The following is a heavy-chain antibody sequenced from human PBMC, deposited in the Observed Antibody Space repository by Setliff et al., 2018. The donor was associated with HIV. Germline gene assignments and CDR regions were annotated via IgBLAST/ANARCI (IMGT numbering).Heavy chain of an antibody. CDR2: ISAYNGNT. Sequence: ASVKVSCKASGYTFTSYGISWVRQAPGQGLEWMGWISAYNGNTNCAQELQGRVAMTTDTSTNTAYMELRSLRSDDTAVYYCARSEGQWLRPEGALCDYWGQGTLVTVSS. D-gene: IGHD5-12*01. J-gene: IGHJ4*02. CDR3: ARSEGQWLRPEGALCDY. CDR1: GYTFTSYG. V-gene: IGHV1-18*01.